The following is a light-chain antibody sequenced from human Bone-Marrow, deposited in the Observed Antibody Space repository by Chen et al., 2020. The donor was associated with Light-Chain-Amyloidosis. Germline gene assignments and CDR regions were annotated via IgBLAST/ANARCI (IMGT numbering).Light chain of an antibody. J-gene: IGLJ3*02. CDR3: GSWEDDLNGPV. Sequence: HSALTQSPSASGTPGQRVTISCSGDNSNIGGNYVYWYHQVPGTAPKLPIYRNNLRPSGVPARFSGSRSDASASLARRGGRSDDEADYYCGSWEDDLNGPVFGGGTRLTVL. CDR1: NSNIGGNY. CDR2: RNN. V-gene: IGLV1-47*01.